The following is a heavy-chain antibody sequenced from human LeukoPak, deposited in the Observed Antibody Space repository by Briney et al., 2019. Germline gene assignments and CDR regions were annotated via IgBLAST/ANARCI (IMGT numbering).Heavy chain of an antibody. CDR3: AREDSGSYYIHY. Sequence: PGGSLRLSCAASGFTFSSYEMNWVRQAPGNGLEWVSYISSSGSTIYYADSVKGRFTISRDNAKNSLYLQMNSLRAEDTAVYYCAREDSGSYYIHYWGQGTLVTVSS. D-gene: IGHD1-26*01. J-gene: IGHJ4*02. CDR1: GFTFSSYE. CDR2: ISSSGSTI. V-gene: IGHV3-48*03.